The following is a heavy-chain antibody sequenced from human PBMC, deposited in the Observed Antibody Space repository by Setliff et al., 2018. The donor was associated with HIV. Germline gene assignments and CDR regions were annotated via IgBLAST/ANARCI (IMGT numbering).Heavy chain of an antibody. Sequence: GGSLRLSCATSGFNFVNAWMSWVRQAPGKGLECLGRIKTRADGGAADSAEPVKGRFTISRDDSKDSLSLQMNNLKAEDTAVYYCVRAAAGLDIWSQGIRVTVSS. J-gene: IGHJ4*02. CDR2: IKTRADGGAA. CDR3: VRAAAGLDI. D-gene: IGHD6-25*01. CDR1: GFNFVNAW. V-gene: IGHV3-15*01.